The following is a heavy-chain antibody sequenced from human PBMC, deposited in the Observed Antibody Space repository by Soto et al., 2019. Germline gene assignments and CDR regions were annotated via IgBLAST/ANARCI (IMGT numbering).Heavy chain of an antibody. CDR1: GFTFDDYG. Sequence: EVQLVESGGGVVRPGGSLRLSCAASGFTFDDYGMSWVRQAPGKGLEWVSGINWNGGSTGYADSVKGRFTISRDNAKNSLYLQMNSLSAEDTAWYHGARDRTVSYDILTGSFDPWGQGTLVTVSS. CDR2: INWNGGST. D-gene: IGHD3-9*01. J-gene: IGHJ5*02. V-gene: IGHV3-20*01. CDR3: ARDRTVSYDILTGSFDP.